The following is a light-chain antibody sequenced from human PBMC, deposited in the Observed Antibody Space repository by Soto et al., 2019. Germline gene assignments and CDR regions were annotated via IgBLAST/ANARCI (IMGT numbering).Light chain of an antibody. CDR2: EVI. J-gene: IGLJ2*01. CDR3: CSYAGSTAL. CDR1: SSDVGNYNL. Sequence: QSALTQPASVSGSPGQSITISCTGTSSDVGNYNLVSWYHQVPGKVPKLIIYEVIQRPSGVSNRFSGSKSGNTASLTISGLQPEDEGDYYCCSYAGSTALFGGGTKLTVL. V-gene: IGLV2-23*02.